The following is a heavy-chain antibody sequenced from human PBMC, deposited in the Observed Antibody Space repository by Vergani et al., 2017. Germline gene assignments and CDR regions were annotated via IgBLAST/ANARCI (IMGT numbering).Heavy chain of an antibody. CDR3: ARCIAARSEVDY. J-gene: IGHJ4*02. V-gene: IGHV2-5*01. CDR2: IYWNDDK. Sequence: QITLKESGPTLVKPTQTLTLTCTFSGFSLSTSGVGVGWIRQPPGKALEWLALIYWNDDKRYSPSLKSRLTITKDTSKNQVVLTMTNMDPVDTATYYCARCIAARSEVDYWGQGTLATVSS. CDR1: GFSLSTSGVG. D-gene: IGHD6-6*01.